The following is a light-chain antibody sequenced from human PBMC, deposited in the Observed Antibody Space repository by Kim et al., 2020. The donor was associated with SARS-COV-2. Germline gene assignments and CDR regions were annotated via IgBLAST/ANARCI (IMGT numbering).Light chain of an antibody. V-gene: IGLV2-14*03. CDR1: SSDIGGYIY. CDR2: DVS. CDR3: SSFTSSRSWV. Sequence: GQSITISCTGTSSDIGGYIYVSWYQHHPGKAPKLMIYDVSKRPSGVSNRFSGSKSGNTASLTISGLQAEDEADYYCSSFTSSRSWVFGGGTQLTVL. J-gene: IGLJ3*02.